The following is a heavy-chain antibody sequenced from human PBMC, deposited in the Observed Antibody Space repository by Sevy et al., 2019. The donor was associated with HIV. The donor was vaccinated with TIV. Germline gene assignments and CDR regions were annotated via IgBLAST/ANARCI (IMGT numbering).Heavy chain of an antibody. Sequence: SETLSLTCSVSGVSISSHFWSWIRQPPGKGLEWIGYFYLSGSANYHPSLKSRFTISGDTSKNQFSLKLTSVTAADTAVYYCAREVHFYSSGFSAGMDVWGQGTTVTVSS. D-gene: IGHD3-10*01. V-gene: IGHV4-59*11. CDR1: GVSISSHF. CDR3: AREVHFYSSGFSAGMDV. J-gene: IGHJ6*02. CDR2: FYLSGSA.